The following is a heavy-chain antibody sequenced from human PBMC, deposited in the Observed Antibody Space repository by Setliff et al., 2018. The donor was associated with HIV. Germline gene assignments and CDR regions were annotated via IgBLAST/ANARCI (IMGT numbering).Heavy chain of an antibody. CDR3: ARDRVGYRSSSGLDS. CDR2: INSDGSFT. Sequence: GGSLRLSCAASGFTFSTYWMNWVRQAPGKGLVWVSRINSDGSFTNYADSVKGRFTISRDNAKNTLVLQMNSLRVEDSALYYCARDRVGYRSSSGLDSWGQGTLVTVSS. CDR1: GFTFSTYW. V-gene: IGHV3-74*01. D-gene: IGHD6-6*01. J-gene: IGHJ4*02.